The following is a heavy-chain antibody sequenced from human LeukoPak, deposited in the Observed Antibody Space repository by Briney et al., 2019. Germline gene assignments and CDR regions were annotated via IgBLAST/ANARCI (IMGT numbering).Heavy chain of an antibody. CDR2: IIPIFGTA. J-gene: IGHJ6*04. CDR1: GGTFSSYA. Sequence: ASVKVSCKASGGTFSSYAISWVRQAPGQGLEWMGGIIPIFGTANYAQKFQGRVTITADESTSTAYMELSSLRSEDTAVYYCASSIYDILTGYYPHYYYHYGMDVWGKGTTVTVSS. CDR3: ASSIYDILTGYYPHYYYHYGMDV. V-gene: IGHV1-69*13. D-gene: IGHD3-9*01.